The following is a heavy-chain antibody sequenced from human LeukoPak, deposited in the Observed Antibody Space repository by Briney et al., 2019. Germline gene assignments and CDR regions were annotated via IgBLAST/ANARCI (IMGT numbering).Heavy chain of an antibody. V-gene: IGHV4-31*03. Sequence: PSETLSLTCTVSGGSISSGGYYWSWIRQHPGKCLEWIGYIYYSGSTYYNPSLKSRVTISVDTSKNQFSLKLSSVTAADTAVYYCARVGYDSSGYYFRGYYYMDVWGKGTTVTVSS. D-gene: IGHD3-22*01. CDR3: ARVGYDSSGYYFRGYYYMDV. CDR1: GGSISSGGYY. CDR2: IYYSGST. J-gene: IGHJ6*03.